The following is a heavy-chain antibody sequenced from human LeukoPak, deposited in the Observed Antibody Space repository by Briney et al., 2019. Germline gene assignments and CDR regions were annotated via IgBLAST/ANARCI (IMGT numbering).Heavy chain of an antibody. V-gene: IGHV3-66*01. Sequence: PGGSLRLSCAASGFTVSSNYMSWVRQAPGKGLEWVSVIYSCGSTYYADSVKGRFTISRDNAKNSLYLQMNSLRAEDTAVYYCAMSGYCSSTSCSQRGFWGQGTLVTVSS. CDR2: IYSCGST. J-gene: IGHJ4*02. D-gene: IGHD2-2*01. CDR1: GFTVSSNY. CDR3: AMSGYCSSTSCSQRGF.